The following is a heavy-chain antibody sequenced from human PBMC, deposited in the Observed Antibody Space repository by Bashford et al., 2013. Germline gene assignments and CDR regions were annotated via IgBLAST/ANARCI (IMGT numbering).Heavy chain of an antibody. CDR2: IYYSGST. CDR3: ASLRVGTTYWYFDL. CDR1: GGSIRRSDYY. V-gene: IGHV4-39*01. J-gene: IGHJ2*01. D-gene: IGHD1-26*01. Sequence: SETLSLTCTVSGGSIRRSDYYWGWIRQPPGKGLEWIGTIYYSGSTYYNPSLKSRVTITVDTSKNQFSLKLSSVTAADTAVYYCASLRVGTTYWYFDLVGPWPPVVTVSS.